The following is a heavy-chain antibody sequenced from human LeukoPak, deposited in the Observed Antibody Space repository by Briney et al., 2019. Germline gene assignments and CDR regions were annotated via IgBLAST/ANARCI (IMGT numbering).Heavy chain of an antibody. CDR3: ARTNYDFWSGYYSGAGFFDY. J-gene: IGHJ4*02. Sequence: SVKVSCKASGGTFSSYVINWVRQAPGQGLEWVGGIIPIFDTVNYAQKFQGRVTITADESTSIITMELSSLRFEDTAVYYCARTNYDFWSGYYSGAGFFDYWGQGTLVTVSS. CDR2: IIPIFDTV. V-gene: IGHV1-69*13. CDR1: GGTFSSYV. D-gene: IGHD3-3*01.